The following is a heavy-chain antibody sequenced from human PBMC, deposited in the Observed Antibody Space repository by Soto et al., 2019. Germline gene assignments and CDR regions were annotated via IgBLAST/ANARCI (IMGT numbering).Heavy chain of an antibody. J-gene: IGHJ4*02. D-gene: IGHD2-8*02. CDR2: ISWDGGSA. V-gene: IGHV3-43*01. CDR3: TRAGRTGLSPFDY. CDR1: GFTFDDYT. Sequence: HPGGSLRLSCAASGFTFDDYTMHWVRQAPGKGLEWVSLISWDGGSAYYADSVKRRFTISRDNSKNSLFLQMNSLRTEDTALYYCTRAGRTGLSPFDYWGQGTLVTVSS.